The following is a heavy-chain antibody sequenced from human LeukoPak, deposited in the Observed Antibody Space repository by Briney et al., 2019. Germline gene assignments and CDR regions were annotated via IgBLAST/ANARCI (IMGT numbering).Heavy chain of an antibody. V-gene: IGHV1-24*01. CDR2: FDPEDGET. CDR1: GYTLTELS. D-gene: IGHD6-13*01. Sequence: GASVKVSCRVSGYTLTELSMHWVRQAPGKGLEWMGGFDPEDGETIYAQKFQGRVTMTEDTSTDTAYMELSSLRSEDTAVYHCATVRYSSSWYLNYWGQGTLVTVSS. J-gene: IGHJ4*02. CDR3: ATVRYSSSWYLNY.